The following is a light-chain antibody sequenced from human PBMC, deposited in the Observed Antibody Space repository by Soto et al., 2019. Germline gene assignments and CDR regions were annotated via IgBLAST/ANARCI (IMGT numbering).Light chain of an antibody. J-gene: IGKJ4*01. CDR2: DAS. Sequence: EIVMTQSPVTLSVSPGEGVTLSCRASQSVYSNLAWYQQKPGQAPRLLIYDASARAPDLPARFSGSGSGTDFTLTVSRLQSEDFAVYYYHKYTNWPLTFGGGTRVEIK. CDR3: HKYTNWPLT. CDR1: QSVYSN. V-gene: IGKV3-15*01.